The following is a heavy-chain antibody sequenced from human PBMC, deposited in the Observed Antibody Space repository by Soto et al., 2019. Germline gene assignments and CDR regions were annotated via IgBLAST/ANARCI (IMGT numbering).Heavy chain of an antibody. V-gene: IGHV1-3*01. J-gene: IGHJ3*02. D-gene: IGHD3-16*01. Sequence: QVQLVQSGAEVKKPGASVKVSCKASGYTFTSYAMHWVRQAPGQRLEWMGWINAGNGNTKYSQKFQARVTITRDTSASTAYRELSSLRSEDTAVYYCARDRPRGADAFDIWGQGTMVTVSS. CDR3: ARDRPRGADAFDI. CDR1: GYTFTSYA. CDR2: INAGNGNT.